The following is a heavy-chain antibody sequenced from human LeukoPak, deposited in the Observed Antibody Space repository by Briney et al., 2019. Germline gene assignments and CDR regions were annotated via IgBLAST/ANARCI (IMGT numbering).Heavy chain of an antibody. Sequence: SETLSLTCTVSGGSISSHYWSWIRQPPGKGLEWIGYTYYSGSTNYNPSLKSRVTISVDTSKNQFSLKLSSVTAADTAVYYCARGGTPWELPFDYWGQGTLVTVST. V-gene: IGHV4-59*11. CDR3: ARGGTPWELPFDY. CDR1: GGSISSHY. D-gene: IGHD1-26*01. J-gene: IGHJ4*02. CDR2: TYYSGST.